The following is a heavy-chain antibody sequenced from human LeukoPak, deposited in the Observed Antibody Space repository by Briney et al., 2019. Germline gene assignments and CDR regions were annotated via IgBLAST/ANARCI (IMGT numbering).Heavy chain of an antibody. CDR3: ARDRCGGDCYSTLAYAFDI. V-gene: IGHV1-69*01. CDR1: GGTFSSYA. J-gene: IGHJ3*02. D-gene: IGHD2-21*02. Sequence: SVKVSCKASGGTFSSYAISWVRQAPGQGLEWMGGIIPIFGTANCAQKFQGRVTITADESTSTAYMELSSLRSEDTGVYYCARDRCGGDCYSTLAYAFDIWGQGTMVTVSS. CDR2: IIPIFGTA.